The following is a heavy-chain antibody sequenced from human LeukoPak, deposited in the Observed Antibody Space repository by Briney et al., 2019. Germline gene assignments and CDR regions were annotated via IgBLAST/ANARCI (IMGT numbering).Heavy chain of an antibody. J-gene: IGHJ4*02. CDR2: INHSGST. Sequence: SETLSLTCAVYGGSFSGYYWSWIRQPPGKGLEWIREINHSGSTNYNPSLKSRVTISVDTSKNQFSLKLSSVTAADTAVYYCARRDSSSCIDYWGQGTLVTVSS. D-gene: IGHD6-13*01. V-gene: IGHV4-34*01. CDR1: GGSFSGYY. CDR3: ARRDSSSCIDY.